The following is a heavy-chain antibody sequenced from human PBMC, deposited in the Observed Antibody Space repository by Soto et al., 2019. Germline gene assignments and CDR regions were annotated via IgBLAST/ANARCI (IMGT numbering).Heavy chain of an antibody. J-gene: IGHJ4*02. D-gene: IGHD5-12*01. CDR3: ARGLGDGDGYNSGY. CDR1: GYTFTSYD. CDR2: MHPNSGNT. V-gene: IGHV1-8*01. Sequence: QVQLVQSGAEVKKPGASVKVSCKASGYTFTSYDIHWVRQATGQGLEGMGWMHPNSGNTGYAQKFQGRVTMTRNTSISTAYMELSSLRSEDTAVYYCARGLGDGDGYNSGYWGQGTLVTVSS.